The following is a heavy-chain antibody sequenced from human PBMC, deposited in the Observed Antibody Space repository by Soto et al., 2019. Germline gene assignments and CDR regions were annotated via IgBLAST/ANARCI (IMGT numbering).Heavy chain of an antibody. D-gene: IGHD1-26*01. CDR3: SKGGNLDY. V-gene: IGHV3-23*01. Sequence: EVQLLESGGGLVQPGGSLRLSCAASGFTFTNSAMRWVRQAPGKGLEWVSGISGSGSRTYYADSVKGRFTVSRDNSNNTLYLQMNSLRAEDTAIYYCSKGGNLDYWGQGTLVTVSS. CDR1: GFTFTNSA. CDR2: ISGSGSRT. J-gene: IGHJ4*02.